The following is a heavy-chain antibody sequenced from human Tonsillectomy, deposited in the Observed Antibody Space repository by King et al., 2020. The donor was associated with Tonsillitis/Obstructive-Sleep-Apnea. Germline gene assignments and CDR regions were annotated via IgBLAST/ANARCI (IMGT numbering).Heavy chain of an antibody. J-gene: IGHJ6*03. CDR2: INPNTGAT. CDR1: GYTFTAYS. D-gene: IGHD2-2*01. V-gene: IGHV1-2*06. Sequence: VQLVQSGAEVKKPGASVKVSCKASGYTFTAYSMHWLRQAPGQGLEWMGRINPNTGATNSAQKFQGRVTMTRDTSISTAYMELGSLRSDDTAVYYCVKDPFHCTSTACHPHYMDVWGKGTTVTVSS. CDR3: VKDPFHCTSTACHPHYMDV.